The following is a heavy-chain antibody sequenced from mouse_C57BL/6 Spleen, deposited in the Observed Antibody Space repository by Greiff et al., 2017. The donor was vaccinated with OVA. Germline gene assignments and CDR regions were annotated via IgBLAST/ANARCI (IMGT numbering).Heavy chain of an antibody. CDR3: ARGPNWGYLDY. D-gene: IGHD4-1*01. J-gene: IGHJ2*01. Sequence: QVQLQQPGAELVMPGSSVKLSCKASGYTFTSYWMHWVKPRPIQGLEWIGNIDPSDSETHYNQKFKDKATLTVDKSSSTAYMQLSSLTSEDSAVYYCARGPNWGYLDYWGQGTTLTVSS. CDR2: IDPSDSET. V-gene: IGHV1-52*01. CDR1: GYTFTSYW.